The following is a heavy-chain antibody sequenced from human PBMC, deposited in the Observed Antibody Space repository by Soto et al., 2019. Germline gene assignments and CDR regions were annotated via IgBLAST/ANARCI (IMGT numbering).Heavy chain of an antibody. J-gene: IGHJ4*02. V-gene: IGHV4-31*03. CDR3: ARTHAGPYYFDY. CDR2: IYYSGST. Sequence: QVQLQESGPGLVKPSQTLSLTCTVSGGSISSGGYYWSWIRQHPGKGLEWVGYIYYSGSTYYNPSLKSRVTISVDTSKNQFSLKLSSVTAADTAVFYCARTHAGPYYFDYWGQGTLVTVSS. CDR1: GGSISSGGYY.